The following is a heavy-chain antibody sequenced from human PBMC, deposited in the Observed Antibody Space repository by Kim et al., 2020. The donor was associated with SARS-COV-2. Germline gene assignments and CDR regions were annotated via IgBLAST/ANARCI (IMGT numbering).Heavy chain of an antibody. CDR1: GFTFSSYD. J-gene: IGHJ6*02. D-gene: IGHD5-12*01. CDR2: IGTAGDT. CDR3: ARGLYYYGMDV. V-gene: IGHV3-13*01. Sequence: GGSLRLSCAASGFTFSSYDMHWVRQATGKGLEWVSAIGTAGDTYYPGSVKGRFTISRENAKNSLYLQMNSLRAGDTAVYYCARGLYYYGMDVWGQGTTVTVSS.